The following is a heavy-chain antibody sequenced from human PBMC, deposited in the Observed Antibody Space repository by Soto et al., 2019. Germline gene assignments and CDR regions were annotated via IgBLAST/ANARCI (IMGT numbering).Heavy chain of an antibody. Sequence: SLGLSCVASGVTLSNYGMHGGRQAPGKGLEWVAMISYDGSAEYYVDSVEGRFTISRDISKNVLDLQMNSLRTEDKALYYCAQDYAPNKCCHWLDPWGQGTLVTVSP. CDR1: GVTLSNYG. D-gene: IGHD2-15*01. CDR2: ISYDGSAE. J-gene: IGHJ5*02. CDR3: AQDYAPNKCCHWLDP. V-gene: IGHV3-30*18.